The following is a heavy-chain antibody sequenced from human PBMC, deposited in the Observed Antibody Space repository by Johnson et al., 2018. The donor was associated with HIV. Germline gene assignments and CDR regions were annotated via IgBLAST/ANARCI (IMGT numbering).Heavy chain of an antibody. CDR2: ISYDGSTK. J-gene: IGHJ3*02. Sequence: QVQLVESGGGVVQPGRSLRLSCAASGFTFSSYAMHWVRQAPGKGLEWVAVISYDGSTKYYADSVNGRFTISRDNSKNTLYLQMNSLRAEDTAVYYCAKVAVATAAGGVALDIWGPGTMVTVSS. D-gene: IGHD6-13*01. CDR1: GFTFSSYA. CDR3: AKVAVATAAGGVALDI. V-gene: IGHV3-30*04.